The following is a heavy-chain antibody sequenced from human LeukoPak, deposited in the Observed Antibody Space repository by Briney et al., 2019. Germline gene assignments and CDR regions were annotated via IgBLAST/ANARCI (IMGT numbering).Heavy chain of an antibody. Sequence: ASVKVSCKASGYTFTSYGISWVRQAPGQGLEWMGWISAYNGNTNYAQKFQGRVTMTRDTSKTTAYMELSGLRSDDTAVYYCARGEDLGVAMDYYYGLDVWGQGTTVTVSS. CDR3: ARGEDLGVAMDYYYGLDV. CDR2: ISAYNGNT. CDR1: GYTFTSYG. D-gene: IGHD2-8*01. V-gene: IGHV1-18*01. J-gene: IGHJ6*02.